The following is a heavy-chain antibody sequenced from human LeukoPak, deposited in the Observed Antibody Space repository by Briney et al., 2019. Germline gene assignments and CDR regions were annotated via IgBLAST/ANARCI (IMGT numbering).Heavy chain of an antibody. CDR2: FDPEDGET. Sequence: ASVKVSCKVSRYTLTELSMHWVRQAPGKGLEWMGGFDPEDGETIYAQKFQGRVSMTEDTSTDTAYMELSSLRSEDTAVYYCATDPSSWTGTTKNNWFDPWGQGTLVTVSS. V-gene: IGHV1-24*01. CDR3: ATDPSSWTGTTKNNWFDP. J-gene: IGHJ5*02. D-gene: IGHD1-1*01. CDR1: RYTLTELS.